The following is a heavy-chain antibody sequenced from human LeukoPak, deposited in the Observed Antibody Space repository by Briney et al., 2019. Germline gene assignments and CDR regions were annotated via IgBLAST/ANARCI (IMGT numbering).Heavy chain of an antibody. D-gene: IGHD3-16*02. V-gene: IGHV3-21*04. Sequence: PGGSLRLSCAASGFTFSSYSMNWVRQAPGKGLEWVSSISSSSSYIYYADSVKGRFTISRDNAKNSLYLQMNSLRAEDTAVYYCAKVPRTYDYVWGSYRNKPLYYFDYWGQGTLVTVSS. J-gene: IGHJ4*02. CDR3: AKVPRTYDYVWGSYRNKPLYYFDY. CDR1: GFTFSSYS. CDR2: ISSSSSYI.